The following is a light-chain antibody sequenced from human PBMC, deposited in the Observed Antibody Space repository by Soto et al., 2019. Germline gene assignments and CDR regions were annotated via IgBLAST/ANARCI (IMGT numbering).Light chain of an antibody. J-gene: IGKJ1*01. CDR3: QQNDNTPWT. V-gene: IGKV3-15*01. Sequence: MPPSPVTMSVALGWRPPLSCRASQSISDTLAWYQQKPGQAPRLLIYSASRRATGFPARFSGSGSGTDFTLTISSLQSEDFAVYYCQQNDNTPWTFGQGTKVDIK. CDR1: QSISDT. CDR2: SAS.